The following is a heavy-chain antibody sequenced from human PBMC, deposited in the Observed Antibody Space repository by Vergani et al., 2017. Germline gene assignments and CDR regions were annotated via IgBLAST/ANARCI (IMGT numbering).Heavy chain of an antibody. V-gene: IGHV4-38-2*01. J-gene: IGHJ5*02. CDR1: GYSISSGYY. CDR3: ASGVLADSSGFTNWFDP. D-gene: IGHD3-22*01. CDR2: IYHSGST. Sequence: QVQLQESGPGLVKPSETLSLTCAVSGYSISSGYYWVWIRQPPGKGLEWIGSIYHSGSTNYNPSLKSRVTISVDTSKNQFSLKLSSVTAADTAVYYCASGVLADSSGFTNWFDPWGQGTLVTVSS.